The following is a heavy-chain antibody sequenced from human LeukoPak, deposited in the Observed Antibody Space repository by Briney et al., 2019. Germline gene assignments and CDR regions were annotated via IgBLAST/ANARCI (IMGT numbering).Heavy chain of an antibody. CDR3: ARQPSGSPSWFDP. D-gene: IGHD3-10*01. V-gene: IGHV5-10-1*01. CDR1: GYSFTSYW. CDR2: IDPSDSYT. J-gene: IGHJ5*02. Sequence: GESLKISCKGSGYSFTSYWISWVRQMPGRGLEWMGRIDPSDSYTNYSPSFQGHVTISADKSVGTAYLQWSSLKASDTAMYYCARQPSGSPSWFDPGGQGTLVTVTS.